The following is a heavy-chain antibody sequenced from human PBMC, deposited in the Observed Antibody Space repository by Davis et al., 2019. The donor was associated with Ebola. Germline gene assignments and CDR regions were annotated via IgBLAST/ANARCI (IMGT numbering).Heavy chain of an antibody. D-gene: IGHD5-12*01. V-gene: IGHV3-73*01. CDR2: IRSKANSYAT. CDR3: TSTTIVFDY. Sequence: GESLKISCAASGFTFSGSAMHWVRQASGKGLELVGRIRSKANSYATAYAASVKGRFTISRDDSKNTAYLQMNSLKTEDTAVYYCTSTTIVFDYWGQGTLVTVSS. J-gene: IGHJ4*02. CDR1: GFTFSGSA.